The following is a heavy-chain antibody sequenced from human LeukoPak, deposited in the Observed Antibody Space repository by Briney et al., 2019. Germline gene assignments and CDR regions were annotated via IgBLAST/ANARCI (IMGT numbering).Heavy chain of an antibody. CDR3: ARGDNSWMDV. D-gene: IGHD5-24*01. CDR2: ISAYNGNT. V-gene: IGHV1-18*01. Sequence: ASVRVSCKASGYTFSRYSISWVRQAPGQGLEWMGWISAYNGNTNYAQKLQGRVTMTTDTSTSTAYMELRSLRSDDTAVYYCARGDNSWMDVWGQGTTVTVSS. CDR1: GYTFSRYS. J-gene: IGHJ6*02.